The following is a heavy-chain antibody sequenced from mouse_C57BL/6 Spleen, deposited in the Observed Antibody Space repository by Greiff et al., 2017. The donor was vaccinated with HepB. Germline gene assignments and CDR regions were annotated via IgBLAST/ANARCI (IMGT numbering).Heavy chain of an antibody. V-gene: IGHV5-6*01. Sequence: EVQLVESGGDLVKPGGSLKLSCAASGFTFSRYGMSWVRQTPDKRLEWVATISSGGSYTYYPDSVKGRFTISRDNAKNTLYLQMSSLKSEDTAMYYCARLYGSAMDYWGQGTSVTVSS. CDR1: GFTFSRYG. CDR2: ISSGGSYT. J-gene: IGHJ4*01. D-gene: IGHD1-1*01. CDR3: ARLYGSAMDY.